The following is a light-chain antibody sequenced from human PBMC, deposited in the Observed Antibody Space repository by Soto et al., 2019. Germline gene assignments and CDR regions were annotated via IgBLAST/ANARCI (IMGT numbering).Light chain of an antibody. CDR2: GAS. CDR3: QQYGSSPQNT. CDR1: QSVRNNY. V-gene: IGKV3-20*01. J-gene: IGKJ2*01. Sequence: EIVLTQSPGTLSLSPGERATLSCRASQSVRNNYLAWYQQKPGQAPRLLVYGASNRATGIPARFSGSGSGTDFTRTISRLEPEDFAVYYCQQYGSSPQNTFGQGTKLEIK.